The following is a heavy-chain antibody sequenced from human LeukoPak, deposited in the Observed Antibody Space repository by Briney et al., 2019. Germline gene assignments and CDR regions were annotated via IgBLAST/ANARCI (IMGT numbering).Heavy chain of an antibody. D-gene: IGHD3-3*01. CDR1: GGSMSGGSHY. CDR2: IYPTGTT. CDR3: ARVPRFLEWGEFDY. V-gene: IGHV4-61*02. Sequence: PSQTLSLTCTVSGGSMSGGSHYWSWIRQSAGKGLEWIGRIYPTGTTHYNPSLKSRVTISLETAKNRFSLKLSSVTAADTVVYYCARVPRFLEWGEFDYWGQGTLVTVSS. J-gene: IGHJ4*02.